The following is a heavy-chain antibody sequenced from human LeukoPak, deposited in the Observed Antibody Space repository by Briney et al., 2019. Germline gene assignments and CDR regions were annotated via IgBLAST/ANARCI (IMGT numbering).Heavy chain of an antibody. V-gene: IGHV1-69*13. Sequence: GASVKVSCKASGGTFSSYAIGWVRQAPGQGLEWMGGIIPIFGTANYAQKFQGRVTITADESTSTAYMELSSLRSEDTAVYYCARARDYDFWSGYSPYFDYWGQGTLVTVSS. D-gene: IGHD3-3*01. CDR2: IIPIFGTA. CDR1: GGTFSSYA. CDR3: ARARDYDFWSGYSPYFDY. J-gene: IGHJ4*02.